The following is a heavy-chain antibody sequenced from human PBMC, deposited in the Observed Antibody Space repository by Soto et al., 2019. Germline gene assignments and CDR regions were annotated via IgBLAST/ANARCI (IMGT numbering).Heavy chain of an antibody. CDR2: IKQHGSEK. V-gene: IGHV3-7*04. Sequence: EVQLVESGGGLVQPGGSLRLSCAASGFTFSSYWMSWVRQAPGKGLEWVAHIKQHGSEKYYVDSVKGRFTISRDNAKNSLYLQMNSLRAEDMAVYYCATVVGAPNWFDPWGQGTLVTVSS. CDR3: ATVVGAPNWFDP. J-gene: IGHJ5*02. D-gene: IGHD1-26*01. CDR1: GFTFSSYW.